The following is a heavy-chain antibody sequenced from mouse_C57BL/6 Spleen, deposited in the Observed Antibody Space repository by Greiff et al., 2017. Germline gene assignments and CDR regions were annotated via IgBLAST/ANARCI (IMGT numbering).Heavy chain of an antibody. V-gene: IGHV1-82*01. J-gene: IGHJ3*01. Sequence: QVQLKQSGPELVKPGASVKISCKASGYAFSSSWMNWVKQRPGKGLEWIGRIYPGDGDTNYNGKFKGKATLTADKSSSTAYMQLSSLTSEDSAVYFCARGGDSSGLLAYWGQGTLVTVSA. CDR3: ARGGDSSGLLAY. CDR2: IYPGDGDT. CDR1: GYAFSSSW. D-gene: IGHD3-2*02.